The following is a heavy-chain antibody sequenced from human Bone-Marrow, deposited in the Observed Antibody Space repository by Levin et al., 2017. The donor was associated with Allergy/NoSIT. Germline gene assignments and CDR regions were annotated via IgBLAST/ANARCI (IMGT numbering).Heavy chain of an antibody. J-gene: IGHJ4*02. Sequence: QTLSLTCSFSGFSLSTDGMCVSWIRQPPGKALEWLALIDWEDEKHYSTSLKTRLSISKDTSKNQVVLTMTNMDPVDTATYYCARSHPTEYYFDSWGQGTLVTVSS. D-gene: IGHD2-21*02. CDR2: IDWEDEK. CDR1: GFSLSTDGMC. CDR3: ARSHPTEYYFDS. V-gene: IGHV2-70*13.